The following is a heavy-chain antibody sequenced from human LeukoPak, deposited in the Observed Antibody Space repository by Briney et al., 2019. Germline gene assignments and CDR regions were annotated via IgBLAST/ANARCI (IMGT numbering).Heavy chain of an antibody. CDR3: ARVGYCSGGSCPRPRYYYYYYGMDV. Sequence: PSETLSLTCTVSGDSISSRYWSWIRQPPGKGLERIGYIYYSGSTNYNPSLKSRVTISVGTSKNQFSLKLSSVTAADTAVYYCARVGYCSGGSCPRPRYYYYYYGMDVWGQGTTVTVSS. D-gene: IGHD2-15*01. J-gene: IGHJ6*02. CDR2: IYYSGST. V-gene: IGHV4-59*12. CDR1: GDSISSRY.